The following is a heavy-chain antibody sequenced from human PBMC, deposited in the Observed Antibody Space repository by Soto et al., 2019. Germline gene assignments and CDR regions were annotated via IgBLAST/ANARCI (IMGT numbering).Heavy chain of an antibody. CDR3: ARGYAAPRAAD. Sequence: AETLSLTCAVYGGSFSGYYWSWIRQPPGKGLEWIGEINHSGSTSYNPSLKSRVTISVDTSNNHFSLKLSSVTAADTAVYYCARGYAAPRAADWGQGTLVTVSS. CDR1: GGSFSGYY. J-gene: IGHJ4*02. CDR2: INHSGST. D-gene: IGHD2-15*01. V-gene: IGHV4-34*01.